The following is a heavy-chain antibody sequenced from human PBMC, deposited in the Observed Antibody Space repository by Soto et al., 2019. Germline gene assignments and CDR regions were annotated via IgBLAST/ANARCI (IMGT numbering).Heavy chain of an antibody. D-gene: IGHD3-22*01. V-gene: IGHV4-39*01. J-gene: IGHJ5*02. CDR3: ARHDSLRDSSGYYFKLPPPPWFDP. CDR2: IYYSGST. CDR1: GGSISSSSYY. Sequence: SETLSLTCTVSGGSISSSSYYWGWIRQPPGKGLEWIGSIYYSGSTYYNPSLKSRVTISVDTSKNQFSLKRSSVTAADTAVYYCARHDSLRDSSGYYFKLPPPPWFDPWGQGTLVTVSS.